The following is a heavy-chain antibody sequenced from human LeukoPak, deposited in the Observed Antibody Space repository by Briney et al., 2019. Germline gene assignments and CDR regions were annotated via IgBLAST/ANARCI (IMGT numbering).Heavy chain of an antibody. D-gene: IGHD2-2*01. CDR2: ISAYNGNT. CDR1: GYTFTSYG. V-gene: IGHV1-18*01. CDR3: ATVPDCSSTSCYSYYYYGMDV. Sequence: ASVKVSCKASGYTFTSYGINWVRQAPGQGLEWMGWISAYNGNTNYAQKLQGRVTMTTDTSTSTAYMELRSLRSDDTAVYYCATVPDCSSTSCYSYYYYGMDVWGQGTTVTVSS. J-gene: IGHJ6*02.